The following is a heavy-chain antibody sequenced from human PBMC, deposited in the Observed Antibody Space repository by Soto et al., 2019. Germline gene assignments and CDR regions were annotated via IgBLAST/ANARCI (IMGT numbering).Heavy chain of an antibody. CDR3: ARHPHDYSNDSTYYYYYGMDV. V-gene: IGHV5-10-1*01. D-gene: IGHD4-4*01. J-gene: IGHJ6*02. Sequence: GESLKSSWRSSGYSFTSYWISWVRQMPGKGLEWMGRIDPSDSYTNYSPSFQGHVTISADKSISTAYLQWSSLKASDTAMYYCARHPHDYSNDSTYYYYYGMDVWGQGTTVTVSS. CDR1: GYSFTSYW. CDR2: IDPSDSYT.